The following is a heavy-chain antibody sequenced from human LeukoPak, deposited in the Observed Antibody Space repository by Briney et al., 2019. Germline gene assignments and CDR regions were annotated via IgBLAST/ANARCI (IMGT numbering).Heavy chain of an antibody. V-gene: IGHV3-30*18. CDR2: ISSGGTPQ. J-gene: IGHJ3*02. Sequence: GGSLRLSCAASGFTFSDYAMHWVRQAPGKGPEWVAVISSGGTPQYYGDSVKGRFTVSRDSSKDTLYLQMNSLRAEDTAVYYCAKTYDSSGYFLHSAPRNAFDIWGQGTMVTVSS. D-gene: IGHD3-22*01. CDR1: GFTFSDYA. CDR3: AKTYDSSGYFLHSAPRNAFDI.